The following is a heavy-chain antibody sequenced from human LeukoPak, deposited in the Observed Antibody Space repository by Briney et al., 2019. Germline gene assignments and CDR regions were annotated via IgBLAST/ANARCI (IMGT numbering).Heavy chain of an antibody. D-gene: IGHD6-6*01. J-gene: IGHJ6*03. CDR1: GGSVTSGGVY. V-gene: IGHV4-31*03. CDR2: IYRSGTT. CDR3: ARGPSSSDYFYMDV. Sequence: SETLSLTCTVAGGSVTSGGVYWSWIRQHPGKGLEWIVYIYRSGTTYYNPSVESRAIISVDTSKNQFSLKLTSVTAADTASYYCARGPSSSDYFYMDVWGKGTTVIVSS.